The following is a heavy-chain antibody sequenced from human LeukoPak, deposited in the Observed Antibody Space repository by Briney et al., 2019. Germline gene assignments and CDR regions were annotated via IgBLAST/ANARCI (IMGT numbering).Heavy chain of an antibody. J-gene: IGHJ4*02. Sequence: GGSLRLSCAASGFTFSIYAMTWVRQAPGRGLEWVSTITRFTGTTYFADSVEGRFTISRGDSNNTLYLQMNNLRAGDTAVYYCARDTRLMYYFDFWGQGALVTVSS. V-gene: IGHV3-23*01. CDR1: GFTFSIYA. D-gene: IGHD2-2*01. CDR3: ARDTRLMYYFDF. CDR2: ITRFTGTT.